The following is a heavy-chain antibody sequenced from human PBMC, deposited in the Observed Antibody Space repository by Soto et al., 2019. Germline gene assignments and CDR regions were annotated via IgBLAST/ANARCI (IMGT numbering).Heavy chain of an antibody. D-gene: IGHD3-16*02. J-gene: IGHJ4*02. Sequence: QVQLVQSGAEVKKPGSSVKVSCKASGGTFRSYAVSWVRQAPGQGLEWMGGIIPILGTTNYAQNFQGRVTNSGEQSTSKAYMGLGRLRTEDTAVYFCARNFDNFGGVIAGPRGGYFDYWGQGTLVTVSS. V-gene: IGHV1-69*11. CDR2: IIPILGTT. CDR3: ARNFDNFGGVIAGPRGGYFDY. CDR1: GGTFRSYA.